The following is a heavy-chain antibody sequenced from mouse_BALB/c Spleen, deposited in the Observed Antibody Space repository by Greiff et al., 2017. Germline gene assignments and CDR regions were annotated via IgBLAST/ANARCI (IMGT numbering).Heavy chain of an antibody. CDR2: INPSTGYT. CDR3: ARAHPDY. J-gene: IGHJ2*01. Sequence: VHLVESGAELAKPGASVKMSCKASGYTFTSYWMHWVKQRPGQGLEWIGYINPSTGYTEYNQKFKDKATLTADKSSSTAYMQLSSLTSEDSAVYYCARAHPDYWGQGTTLTVSS. CDR1: GYTFTSYW. V-gene: IGHV1-7*01.